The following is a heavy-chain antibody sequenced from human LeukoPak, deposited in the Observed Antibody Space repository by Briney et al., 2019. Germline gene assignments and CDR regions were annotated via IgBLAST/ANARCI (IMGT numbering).Heavy chain of an antibody. CDR2: ISGSGGST. J-gene: IGHJ5*02. D-gene: IGHD3-22*01. CDR3: ATLLDYYDSSGYYNNWFDP. V-gene: IGHV3-23*01. CDR1: GFTFSSYA. Sequence: GGSLRLSCAASGFTFSSYAMSWVRQAPGKGLEWVSAISGSGGSTYYADSVKGRFTISRDNSKNTLYLQMNSLRAEDTAVYYCATLLDYYDSSGYYNNWFDPWGQGTLVTVSS.